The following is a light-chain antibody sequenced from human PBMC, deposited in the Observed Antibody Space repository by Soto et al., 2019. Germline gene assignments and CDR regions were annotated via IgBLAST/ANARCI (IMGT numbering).Light chain of an antibody. Sequence: EIVLTQSPDTLSLSPGERATLSCRASQSVSTNSLAWYQQKPGQAPRPLIYDASNRATGIPARFSGSGSGTDFTLTISSLEPEDFGVYYCQQRSNWPPVTFGGGTKVDI. CDR2: DAS. CDR3: QQRSNWPPVT. J-gene: IGKJ4*01. CDR1: QSVSTN. V-gene: IGKV3-11*01.